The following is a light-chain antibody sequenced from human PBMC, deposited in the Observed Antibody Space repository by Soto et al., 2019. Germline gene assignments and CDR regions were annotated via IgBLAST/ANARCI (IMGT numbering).Light chain of an antibody. CDR3: MTWLSSAWV. Sequence: QLVLTQPSSLSASPGASASLTCTLPGGSSVGPYRIYWFQQKPGSPPQYLLRYKSDSDREQVSGVPSRFSGSKDVSANAGVLLISGVQSEDEADYYCMTWLSSAWVFGGGTKLTVL. CDR1: GGSSVGPYR. J-gene: IGLJ3*02. V-gene: IGLV5-45*03. CDR2: YKSDSDR.